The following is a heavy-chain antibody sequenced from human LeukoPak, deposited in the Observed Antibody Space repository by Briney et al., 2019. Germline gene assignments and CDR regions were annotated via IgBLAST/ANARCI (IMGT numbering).Heavy chain of an antibody. V-gene: IGHV4-31*03. CDR3: ARQTEYPYFDY. D-gene: IGHD2-2*01. Sequence: PSETLSLTCTVSGGSISSGGYYWSWIRQPPGKGLEWIGYIYYSGSTYYNPSLKSRVTISVDTSKNQFSLKLSSVTAADTAVYYCARQTEYPYFDYWGQGTLVTVSS. CDR2: IYYSGST. J-gene: IGHJ4*02. CDR1: GGSISSGGYY.